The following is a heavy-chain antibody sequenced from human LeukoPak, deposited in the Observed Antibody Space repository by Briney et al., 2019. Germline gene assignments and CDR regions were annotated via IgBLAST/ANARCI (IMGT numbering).Heavy chain of an antibody. CDR2: ISSDGSNI. V-gene: IGHV3-30*03. CDR1: GFTFSTYH. Sequence: GGSLRLSCAASGFTFSTYHIHWVRQAPGKGLEWVAVISSDGSNIGYVDSVKGRFTISRDNSKNTVYLQMNSLGEEDTAVYYCARDRIQAWSYVGLFDYWGQGTLVTVSS. D-gene: IGHD5-18*01. J-gene: IGHJ4*02. CDR3: ARDRIQAWSYVGLFDY.